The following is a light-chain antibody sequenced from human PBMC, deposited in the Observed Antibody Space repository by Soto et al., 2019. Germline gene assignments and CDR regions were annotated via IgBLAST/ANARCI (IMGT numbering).Light chain of an antibody. V-gene: IGKV1-5*01. CDR3: KQYNSYSWT. CDR1: QSISGW. Sequence: DIQMTQSPSTLSASVGERALITCRARQSISGWLAWYQQKPGKAPNLLIYDVSSLESGVPSRFSGSGSGTEFTLTISSLQPDDFATYYCKQYNSYSWTVGQGTKV. J-gene: IGKJ1*01. CDR2: DVS.